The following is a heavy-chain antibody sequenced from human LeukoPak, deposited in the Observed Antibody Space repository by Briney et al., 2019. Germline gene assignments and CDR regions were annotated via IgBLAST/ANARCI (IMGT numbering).Heavy chain of an antibody. J-gene: IGHJ4*02. D-gene: IGHD6-13*01. CDR1: GGSISSYY. CDR2: IHYSGST. CDR3: ARQVYSSSWSYYFEY. Sequence: SETLSLTCAVPGGSISSYYWSWIRQPPGRGLEWIGSIHYSGSTSYNSSLKSRVTISIDTSKNQFSLKLSSVTPADTAVYYCARQVYSSSWSYYFEYWGQGIPVTVSS. V-gene: IGHV4-59*01.